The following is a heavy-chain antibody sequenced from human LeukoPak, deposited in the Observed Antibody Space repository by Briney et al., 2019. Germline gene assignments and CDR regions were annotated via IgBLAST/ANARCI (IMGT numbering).Heavy chain of an antibody. V-gene: IGHV4-34*01. CDR1: GGSFSGYY. D-gene: IGHD6-19*01. CDR3: ARLKWLVVSSHSYYFDY. Sequence: SETLSLTCAVYGGSFSGYYWSWIRQPPGKGLEWIGEINHSGSTNYNPSLKSRVTISVDTSKNQFSLKLSSVTAADTAVYYCARLKWLVVSSHSYYFDYWGQGTLVTVSS. J-gene: IGHJ4*02. CDR2: INHSGST.